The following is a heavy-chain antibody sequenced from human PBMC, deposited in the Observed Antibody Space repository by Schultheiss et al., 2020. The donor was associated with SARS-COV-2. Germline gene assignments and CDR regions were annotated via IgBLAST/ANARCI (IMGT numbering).Heavy chain of an antibody. CDR1: GYTFTSYG. D-gene: IGHD6-19*01. Sequence: ASVKVSCKASGYTFTSYGISWVRQAPGQGLEWMGWISAYNGNTNYAQKLQGRVTMTTDTSTSTAYMELRSLRSDDTAVYYCARGSWEVAVAPKDYYYYYMDVWGKGTTVTVSS. J-gene: IGHJ6*03. V-gene: IGHV1-18*01. CDR2: ISAYNGNT. CDR3: ARGSWEVAVAPKDYYYYYMDV.